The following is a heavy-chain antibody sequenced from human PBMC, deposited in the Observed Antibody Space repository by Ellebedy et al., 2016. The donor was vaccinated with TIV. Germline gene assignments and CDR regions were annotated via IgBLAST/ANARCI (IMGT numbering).Heavy chain of an antibody. V-gene: IGHV5-51*01. D-gene: IGHD6-25*01. Sequence: GESLKISCKGSGYTFTDYWISWVRQMPGKGLEWMGIIYPADSTTIYSSSFQGQVTISADKSVNTAYLQWSSLKASDTAMYYCARYSNGGSLYWGQGTLVTVSS. CDR1: GYTFTDYW. CDR3: ARYSNGGSLY. J-gene: IGHJ4*01. CDR2: IYPADSTT.